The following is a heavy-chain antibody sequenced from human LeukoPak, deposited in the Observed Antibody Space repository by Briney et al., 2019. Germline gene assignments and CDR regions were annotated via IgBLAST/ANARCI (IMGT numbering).Heavy chain of an antibody. V-gene: IGHV1-69*13. D-gene: IGHD2-2*01. CDR2: IIPIFGTA. Sequence: ASVKVSCKASGGTFSSYAISWVRQAPGQGLEWMGGIIPIFGTANYAQKFQGRVTITADESTSTAYMELRSLRSEDTAVYYCARDRYGYCSSTSCPYFDLWGRGTLVTVSS. CDR3: ARDRYGYCSSTSCPYFDL. J-gene: IGHJ2*01. CDR1: GGTFSSYA.